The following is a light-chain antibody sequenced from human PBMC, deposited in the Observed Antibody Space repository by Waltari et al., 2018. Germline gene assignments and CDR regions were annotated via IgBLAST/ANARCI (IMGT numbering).Light chain of an antibody. J-gene: IGKJ4*01. CDR1: QSGTSNY. CDR3: QQYGSSPLT. V-gene: IGKV3-20*01. CDR2: TAS. Sequence: EIVLTQSPGTLSLSPGERATLSCRASQSGTSNYLAWYQQKPGQAPRLLMYTASSRDSGIPDRFSGSGSGTDFTLTISRLEPEDFAVYYCQQYGSSPLTFGGGTKVEIK.